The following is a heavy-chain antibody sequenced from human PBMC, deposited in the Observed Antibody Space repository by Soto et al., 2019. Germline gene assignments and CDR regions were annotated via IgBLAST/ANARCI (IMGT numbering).Heavy chain of an antibody. CDR2: IGTAGDT. V-gene: IGHV3-13*01. D-gene: IGHD6-13*01. J-gene: IGHJ5*02. Sequence: GGSLRLSCAASGFTFSSYDMHWVRQATGKGLEWVSAIGTAGDTYYPGSVKGRFTISRENAKNSLYLQMNSLRAGDTAVYYCVGSRAYNWFDPWGQGTLVTVSS. CDR1: GFTFSSYD. CDR3: VGSRAYNWFDP.